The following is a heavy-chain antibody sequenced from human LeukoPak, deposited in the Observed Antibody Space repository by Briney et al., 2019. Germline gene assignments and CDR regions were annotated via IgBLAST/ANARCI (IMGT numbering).Heavy chain of an antibody. CDR1: RFTFDDYA. D-gene: IGHD6-19*01. Sequence: GRSLRLSCAASRFTFDDYAMHWVRQAPGKGLEWVSGISWNSGSIGYADSVKGRFTISRDNAKNSLCLQMNSLRAEDTALYYCAKDSFYSSGWLFDYWGQGTLVTVSS. J-gene: IGHJ4*02. V-gene: IGHV3-9*01. CDR3: AKDSFYSSGWLFDY. CDR2: ISWNSGSI.